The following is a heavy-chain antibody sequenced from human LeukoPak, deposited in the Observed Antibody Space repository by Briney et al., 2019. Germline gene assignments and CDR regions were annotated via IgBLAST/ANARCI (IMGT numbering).Heavy chain of an antibody. Sequence: GASVKVSCKASGYTFTGYYMHWVRQAPGQGLEWMGWINPNSGGTNYAQKFQGRVTMTRDTSISTAYMELSRLRSDDTAVYYCARDLEADTATGTSPNWFDPWGQGTLVTVSS. V-gene: IGHV1-2*02. CDR1: GYTFTGYY. CDR2: INPNSGGT. J-gene: IGHJ5*02. D-gene: IGHD5-18*01. CDR3: ARDLEADTATGTSPNWFDP.